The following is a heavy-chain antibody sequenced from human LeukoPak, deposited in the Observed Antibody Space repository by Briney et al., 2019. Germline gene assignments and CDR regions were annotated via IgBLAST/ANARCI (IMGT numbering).Heavy chain of an antibody. CDR3: AREQQLGPYYNHYMDV. D-gene: IGHD6-13*01. CDR1: GYTFTSYY. J-gene: IGHJ6*03. Sequence: GASVKVSCKASGYTFTSYYMHWVRQAPGQGLEWMGIINPSGGSTSYAQKFQGRVTMTRDMSTSTVYMELSSLRSEDTAVYYCAREQQLGPYYNHYMDVWGKGTTVTISS. V-gene: IGHV1-46*01. CDR2: INPSGGST.